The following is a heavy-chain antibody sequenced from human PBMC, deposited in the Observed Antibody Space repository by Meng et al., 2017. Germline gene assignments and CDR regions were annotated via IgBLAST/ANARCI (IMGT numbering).Heavy chain of an antibody. CDR1: GFTVSSNY. CDR2: IYSGGST. V-gene: IGHV3-53*02. CDR3: ARDYGDHLGFDY. Sequence: ELRLVETEGGVIQPGGSLRLACAASGFTVSSNYMSWVRQAPGKGLEWVSVIYSGGSTYYADSVKGRFTISRDNSKNTLYLQMNSLRAEDTAVYYCARDYGDHLGFDYWGQGTLVTVSS. J-gene: IGHJ4*02. D-gene: IGHD4-17*01.